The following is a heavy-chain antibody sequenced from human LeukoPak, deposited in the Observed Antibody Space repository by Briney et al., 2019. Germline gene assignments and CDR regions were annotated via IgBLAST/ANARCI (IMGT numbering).Heavy chain of an antibody. V-gene: IGHV1-69*05. J-gene: IGHJ4*02. CDR2: IIPIFGTA. CDR1: GGTFSSYA. Sequence: ASVKVSCKASGGTFSSYAISWVRQAPGQGLEWMEGIIPIFGTANYAQKFQGRVTITTDESTSTAYMELSSLRSEDTAVYYCARGPVSYGLGYWGQGTLVTVSS. D-gene: IGHD3-10*01. CDR3: ARGPVSYGLGY.